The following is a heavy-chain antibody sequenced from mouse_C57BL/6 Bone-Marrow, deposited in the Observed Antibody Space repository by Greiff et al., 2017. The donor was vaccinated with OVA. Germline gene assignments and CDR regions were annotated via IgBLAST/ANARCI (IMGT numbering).Heavy chain of an antibody. CDR1: GFTFSSYT. CDR3: ARHPYGSSGTWFAY. D-gene: IGHD1-1*01. Sequence: EVKVEESGGGLVKPGGSLKLSCAASGFTFSSYTMSWVRQTPEKRLEWVATISGGGGNTYYPDSVKGRFTISRDTAKNTLYLQMSSLRSEDTALYYCARHPYGSSGTWFAYWGQGTLVTVSA. J-gene: IGHJ3*01. CDR2: ISGGGGNT. V-gene: IGHV5-9*01.